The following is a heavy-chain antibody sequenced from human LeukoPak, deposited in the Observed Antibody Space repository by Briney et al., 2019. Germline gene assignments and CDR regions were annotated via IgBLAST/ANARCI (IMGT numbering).Heavy chain of an antibody. CDR3: ARDMNGMDV. CDR1: GGSISSGGYS. J-gene: IGHJ6*02. CDR2: IYHSGST. D-gene: IGHD3-16*01. Sequence: SETLSLTCAVSGGSISSGGYSWSWLRQPPGKGLEWIGCIYHSGSTYYNPSLKSRVTISVDRSKNQFSLKLSSVTAADTAVYYCARDMNGMDVWGQGTTVTVSS. V-gene: IGHV4-30-2*01.